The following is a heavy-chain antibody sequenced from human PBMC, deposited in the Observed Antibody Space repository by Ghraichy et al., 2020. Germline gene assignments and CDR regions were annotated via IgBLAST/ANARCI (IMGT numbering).Heavy chain of an antibody. CDR2: IYYSGST. CDR3: ARVEGGYDILTGLRAWFDP. J-gene: IGHJ5*02. V-gene: IGHV4-59*01. CDR1: GGSISSYY. D-gene: IGHD3-9*01. Sequence: SETLSLTCTVSGGSISSYYWSWIRQPPGKGLEWIGYIYYSGSTNYNPSLKSRVTISVDTSKNQFSLKLSSVTAADTAVYYCARVEGGYDILTGLRAWFDPWGQGTLVTVSS.